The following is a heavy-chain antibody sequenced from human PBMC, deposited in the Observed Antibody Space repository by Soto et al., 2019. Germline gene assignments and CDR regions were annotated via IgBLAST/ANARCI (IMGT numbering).Heavy chain of an antibody. Sequence: PGGSLRLSCAASGLTFISDIMSWVRQAPGKGLEWVSGISGSGGRTYYADSVKGRFTISRDNAKNSLYLQMNSLRAEDTAVYYCARVLWYYDDSSGYTDYWGQGTLVTVSS. V-gene: IGHV3-23*01. CDR1: GLTFISDI. CDR3: ARVLWYYDDSSGYTDY. CDR2: ISGSGGRT. J-gene: IGHJ4*02. D-gene: IGHD3-22*01.